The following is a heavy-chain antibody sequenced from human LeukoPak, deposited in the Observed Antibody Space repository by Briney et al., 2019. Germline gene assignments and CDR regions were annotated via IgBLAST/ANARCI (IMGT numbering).Heavy chain of an antibody. D-gene: IGHD3-10*01. CDR3: ARDSRMSYYYGSGSYYTARYFDY. CDR1: GFTFSSYA. Sequence: GRSLRLSCAASGFTFSSYAMHWVRQAPGKGLEWVAVISYDGSNKYYADSVKGRFTISRDNAKNSLYLQMNSLRAEDTAVYYCARDSRMSYYYGSGSYYTARYFDYWGQGTLVTVSS. CDR2: ISYDGSNK. J-gene: IGHJ4*02. V-gene: IGHV3-30*04.